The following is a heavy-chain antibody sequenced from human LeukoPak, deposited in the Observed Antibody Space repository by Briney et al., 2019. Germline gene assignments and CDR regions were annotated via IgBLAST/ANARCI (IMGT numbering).Heavy chain of an antibody. V-gene: IGHV4-4*07. Sequence: SETLSLTCTVSGGSISSYYWSWIRQPARKGLEWIGRIFTSGTTNYNPSLKSRVSMSVDTSKNQFSLKLSSVIAADTAVYYCARGLLSTVEFWGQGTLVTVSS. D-gene: IGHD4-11*01. CDR2: IFTSGTT. CDR1: GGSISSYY. CDR3: ARGLLSTVEF. J-gene: IGHJ4*02.